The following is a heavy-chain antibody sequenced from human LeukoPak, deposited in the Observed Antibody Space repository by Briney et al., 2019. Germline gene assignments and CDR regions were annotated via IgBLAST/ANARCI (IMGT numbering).Heavy chain of an antibody. Sequence: ASVKVCCKASGYTFTGYYMHWVRQAPGQGLEWMGWINPNSGGTNYAQKFQGRVTMTRDTSISTAYMELSRLRSDDTAVYYCARDSVPSYGMDVWGQGTTVTVSS. CDR1: GYTFTGYY. CDR2: INPNSGGT. D-gene: IGHD2-2*01. J-gene: IGHJ6*02. CDR3: ARDSVPSYGMDV. V-gene: IGHV1-2*02.